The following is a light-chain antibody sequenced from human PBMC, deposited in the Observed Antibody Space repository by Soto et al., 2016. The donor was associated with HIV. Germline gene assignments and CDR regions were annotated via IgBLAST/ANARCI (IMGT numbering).Light chain of an antibody. J-gene: IGKJ5*01. Sequence: DIVMTQSPLTLPVTPGESASISCRSSQSLLHSNGYCYLTWYLQKPGQSPRLLMYLSSTRASWVPDRFSGSGSGTDFTLKISTVEADDIGVYYCMQALQTPLTFGQGTRLEIK. V-gene: IGKV2-28*01. CDR1: QSLLHSNGYCY. CDR2: LSS. CDR3: MQALQTPLT.